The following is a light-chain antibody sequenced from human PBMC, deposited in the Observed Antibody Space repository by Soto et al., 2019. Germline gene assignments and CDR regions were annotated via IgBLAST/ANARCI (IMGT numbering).Light chain of an antibody. CDR2: GES. J-gene: IGKJ1*01. CDR3: QQYGASPT. Sequence: ETVLTQSPGTLSLSPGETATLSCRASQSVISFYLAWYQQKPGQAPRLLLYGESSRANVIPDRFSGSGSGTDVTPTISRLEPEDFAVYYCQQYGASPTFGQGTKVEIK. V-gene: IGKV3-20*01. CDR1: QSVISFY.